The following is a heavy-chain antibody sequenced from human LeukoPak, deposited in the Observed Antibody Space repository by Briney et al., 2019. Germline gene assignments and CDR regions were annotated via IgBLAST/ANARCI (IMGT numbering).Heavy chain of an antibody. Sequence: SVTVSCTASGGTFSSYAISWVRQAPGQGLEWMGGIIPIFGTANYAQKFQGRVTITADESTSTAYTELSSLRSEDTAVYYCARGRGENNWFDPWGQGTLVTVSS. CDR3: ARGRGENNWFDP. D-gene: IGHD3-10*01. V-gene: IGHV1-69*13. CDR1: GGTFSSYA. J-gene: IGHJ5*02. CDR2: IIPIFGTA.